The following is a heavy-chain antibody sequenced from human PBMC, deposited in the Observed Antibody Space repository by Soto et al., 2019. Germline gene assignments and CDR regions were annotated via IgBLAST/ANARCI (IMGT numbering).Heavy chain of an antibody. Sequence: QVQLVESGGGVVQPGRSLRLSCAASGFTFSSYGMHWVRQAPGKGLEWVAVIWYDGSNKYYADSVKGRFTISRDNSKNTLYLQMNSLRAEDTAVYYCARDLRYSSGWYGGSYFDYSGHGTLVTVSS. CDR2: IWYDGSNK. D-gene: IGHD6-19*01. V-gene: IGHV3-33*01. J-gene: IGHJ4*01. CDR3: ARDLRYSSGWYGGSYFDY. CDR1: GFTFSSYG.